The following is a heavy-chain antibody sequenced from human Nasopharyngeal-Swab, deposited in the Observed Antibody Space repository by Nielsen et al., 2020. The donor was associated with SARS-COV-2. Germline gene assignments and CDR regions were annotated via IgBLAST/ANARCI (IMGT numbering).Heavy chain of an antibody. V-gene: IGHV4-30-2*01. CDR2: IYHSGST. J-gene: IGHJ4*02. D-gene: IGHD3-22*01. CDR1: GGSISSGAYS. CDR3: AREVGVTMIPPGYFDY. Sequence: LRLSCAVSGGSISSGAYSWSWIRQPPGKGLEWIGFIYHSGSTYYNPSLKSRVTISVDRSKNQFSLNLSSATAADTAVYYCAREVGVTMIPPGYFDYWGQGTLVTVSS.